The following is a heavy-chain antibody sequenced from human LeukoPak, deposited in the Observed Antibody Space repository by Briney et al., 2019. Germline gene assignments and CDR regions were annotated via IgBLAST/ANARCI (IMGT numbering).Heavy chain of an antibody. CDR3: AKTSGYYDY. Sequence: GGALRLSCAAPGFTISNYAMTWVRQAPGKGVDWVSLISASGDNPYYADSVGGRFTISRDNSKNTLYLQMNSLRAEDTAVYYCAKTSGYYDYWGQGTLVTVSS. CDR1: GFTISNYA. J-gene: IGHJ4*02. CDR2: ISASGDNP. D-gene: IGHD3-10*01. V-gene: IGHV3-23*01.